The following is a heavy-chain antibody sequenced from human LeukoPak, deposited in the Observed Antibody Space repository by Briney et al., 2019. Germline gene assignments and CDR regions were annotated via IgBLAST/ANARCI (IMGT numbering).Heavy chain of an antibody. CDR2: INGDGSST. Sequence: PGGSLRLSCAASGFTFSSYWMHWVRQAPGKGLVWVSRINGDGSSTSYADSVKGRFTISRDNAKNTLYLQMNSLRAEDTAVYYCARVWFGELFRYFDYWGQGTLVTVSS. V-gene: IGHV3-74*01. CDR1: GFTFSSYW. J-gene: IGHJ4*02. CDR3: ARVWFGELFRYFDY. D-gene: IGHD3-10*01.